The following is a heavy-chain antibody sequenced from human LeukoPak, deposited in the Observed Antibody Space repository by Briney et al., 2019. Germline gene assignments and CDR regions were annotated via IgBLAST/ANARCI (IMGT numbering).Heavy chain of an antibody. D-gene: IGHD4-23*01. Sequence: GGSLRLSCAASGFTFDDYAMHWVRQAPGKGLVWVSRIASDGSSTTYADSVKGRFSISRDNAKNTLYLQMNSLRVEDTAVYYCARGRPHGNDYWGQGTLVTVSS. V-gene: IGHV3-74*01. CDR1: GFTFDDYA. CDR2: IASDGSST. CDR3: ARGRPHGNDY. J-gene: IGHJ4*02.